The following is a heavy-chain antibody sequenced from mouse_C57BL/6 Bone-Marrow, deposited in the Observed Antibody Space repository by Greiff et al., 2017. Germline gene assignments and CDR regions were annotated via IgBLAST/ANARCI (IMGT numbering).Heavy chain of an antibody. V-gene: IGHV14-4*01. Sequence: VQLQQSGAELVRPGASVKLSCTASGFNIKDDYMHWVKQRPEQGLEWIGWIDPENGDTEYAPKFQGKATITADTSSNTAYLQLSSLTSEDTAVYYCTLITTVVADYWGQGTTLTVSS. D-gene: IGHD1-1*01. J-gene: IGHJ2*01. CDR3: TLITTVVADY. CDR2: IDPENGDT. CDR1: GFNIKDDY.